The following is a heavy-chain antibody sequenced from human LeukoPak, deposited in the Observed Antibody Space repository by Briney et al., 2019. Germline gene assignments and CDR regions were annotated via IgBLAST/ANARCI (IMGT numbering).Heavy chain of an antibody. J-gene: IGHJ3*02. CDR3: ARLYVSRAFDI. CDR2: INHSGST. V-gene: IGHV4-34*01. D-gene: IGHD2/OR15-2a*01. Sequence: SETLSLTCAVYGGSFSGYYWSWIRQPPGKGLEWIGEINHSGSTNYNPSLKSRVTISVDTSKNQFSLKLSSVTAADTAVYYCARLYVSRAFDIWGQGTMLTVSS. CDR1: GGSFSGYY.